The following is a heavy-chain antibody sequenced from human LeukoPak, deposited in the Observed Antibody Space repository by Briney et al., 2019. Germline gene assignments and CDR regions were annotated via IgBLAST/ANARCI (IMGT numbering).Heavy chain of an antibody. CDR2: IIPILGIA. D-gene: IGHD5-24*01. CDR3: ARGGRDGYNCFDY. J-gene: IGHJ4*02. V-gene: IGHV1-69*04. Sequence: ASVKVSCKASGYTFTSYGISWVRQAPGQGLEWMGRIIPILGIANYAQKFQGRVTITADKSTSTAYMELSSLRSEDTAVYYCARGGRDGYNCFDYWGQGTLVTVSS. CDR1: GYTFTSYG.